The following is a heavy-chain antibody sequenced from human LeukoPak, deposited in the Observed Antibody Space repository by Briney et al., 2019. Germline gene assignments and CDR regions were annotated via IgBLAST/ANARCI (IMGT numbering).Heavy chain of an antibody. Sequence: PSETLSLTCAVSGGSFSGYYWSWIRQPPGKGLEWIGEINHSGSTNYNPSLKSRVTISVDTSKNQFSLKLSSVTAADTAVYYCARGNYVWGSYRLYYFDYWGQGTLVTVSS. CDR2: INHSGST. CDR3: ARGNYVWGSYRLYYFDY. J-gene: IGHJ4*02. D-gene: IGHD3-16*02. V-gene: IGHV4-34*01. CDR1: GGSFSGYY.